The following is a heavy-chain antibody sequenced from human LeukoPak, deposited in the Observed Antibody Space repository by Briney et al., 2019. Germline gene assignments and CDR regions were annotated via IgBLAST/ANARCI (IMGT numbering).Heavy chain of an antibody. D-gene: IGHD2-15*01. CDR3: AKDAGVVVATLYPKLFDY. CDR1: GFSFSSYG. V-gene: IGHV3-23*01. J-gene: IGHJ4*02. Sequence: GGTLTLSCAASGFSFSSYGMSWVRHAPGKGREWVSVISGSGGSTYYADSVKGRFTIARDNSKNTLYLQMNSLRAEDTDVYYCAKDAGVVVATLYPKLFDYWGQGTLVTVSS. CDR2: ISGSGGST.